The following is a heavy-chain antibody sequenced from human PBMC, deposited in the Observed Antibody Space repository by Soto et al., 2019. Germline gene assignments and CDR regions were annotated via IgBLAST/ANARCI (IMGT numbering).Heavy chain of an antibody. J-gene: IGHJ5*02. V-gene: IGHV3-73*01. CDR2: IRSKANSYAT. Sequence: EVQLVESGGGLVQPGGSLKLSCAASGFTFSGSAMHWVRQASGKGLEWVGRIRSKANSYATAYAASVKGRFTISRDDSKNTAYLQMNSLKTEDTAVYYCTRPTYYDFWSGYWRDVSNWFDPWGQGTLVTVSS. CDR1: GFTFSGSA. CDR3: TRPTYYDFWSGYWRDVSNWFDP. D-gene: IGHD3-3*01.